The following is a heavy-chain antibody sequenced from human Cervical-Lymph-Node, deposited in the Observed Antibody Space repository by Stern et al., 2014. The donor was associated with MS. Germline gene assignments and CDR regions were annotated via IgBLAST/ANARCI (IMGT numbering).Heavy chain of an antibody. CDR3: ARARHYDSSGAFDY. CDR1: GFSLSTSGMR. CDR2: IDWDDDK. D-gene: IGHD3-22*01. Sequence: QVTLKESGPALVKPTQTLTLTCTFSGFSLSTSGMRVSWIRQPPGKALEWLARIDWDDDKFYSTSLKTRLTISKDTSKNQVVLTRTNMDPVDTATYYCARARHYDSSGAFDYWGQGTLVTVSS. V-gene: IGHV2-70*04. J-gene: IGHJ4*02.